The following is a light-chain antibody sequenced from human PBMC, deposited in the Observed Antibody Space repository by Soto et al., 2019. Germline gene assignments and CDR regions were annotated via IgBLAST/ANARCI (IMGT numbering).Light chain of an antibody. CDR3: QQLYSYPLT. Sequence: IQVTQSPSSLSASVGDRVTITCRASQGITSYLAWYQQKPGKAPKLLIYAASALQTGVSSRFSGSGYGTDLALTISNLQPEDCATYFCQQLYSYPLTVGGGTTVEF. J-gene: IGKJ4*01. CDR1: QGITSY. V-gene: IGKV1-9*01. CDR2: AAS.